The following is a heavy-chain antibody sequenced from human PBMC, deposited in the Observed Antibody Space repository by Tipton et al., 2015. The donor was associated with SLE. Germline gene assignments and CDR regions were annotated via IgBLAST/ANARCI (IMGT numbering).Heavy chain of an antibody. CDR1: GGSISSSSYF. CDR2: ISYTGTT. Sequence: TLSLTCSVSGGSISSSSYFWGWIRQPPGKGLEWIGSISYTGTTYYNPSLKSRVTISVDTSKNQFSLKLSSVTAADTAVYYCARRSSSGNYWGQGTLVTVSS. D-gene: IGHD3-22*01. CDR3: ARRSSSGNY. V-gene: IGHV4-39*01. J-gene: IGHJ4*02.